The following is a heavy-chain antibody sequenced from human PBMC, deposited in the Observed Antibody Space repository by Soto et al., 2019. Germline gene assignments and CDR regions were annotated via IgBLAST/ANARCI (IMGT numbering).Heavy chain of an antibody. D-gene: IGHD3-3*01. CDR3: AKEGRRFLEWFLFDY. J-gene: IGHJ4*02. CDR2: ISYDGSNK. V-gene: IGHV3-30*18. Sequence: QVQLVESGGGVVQPGRSLRLSCAASGFTFSSYGMHWVRQAPGKGLEWVAVISYDGSNKYYADSVKGRFTISRDNSKNTLYLQMNSLRAEDTAVYYCAKEGRRFLEWFLFDYWGQGTLVTVSS. CDR1: GFTFSSYG.